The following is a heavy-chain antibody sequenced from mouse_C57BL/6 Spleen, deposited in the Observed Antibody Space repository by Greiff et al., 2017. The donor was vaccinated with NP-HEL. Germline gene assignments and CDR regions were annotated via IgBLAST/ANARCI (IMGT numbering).Heavy chain of an antibody. CDR2: IYPGSGST. CDR1: GYTFTSYW. D-gene: IGHD2-1*01. V-gene: IGHV1-55*01. J-gene: IGHJ4*01. CDR3: AREKGNYGAMDY. Sequence: QVQLQQPGAELVKPGASVKMSCKASGYTFTSYWITWVKQRPGQGLEWIGDIYPGSGSTNYNEKFKSKATLTVDTSSSTAYMQLSSLTSDDSAVYYCAREKGNYGAMDYWGQGTSVTVSS.